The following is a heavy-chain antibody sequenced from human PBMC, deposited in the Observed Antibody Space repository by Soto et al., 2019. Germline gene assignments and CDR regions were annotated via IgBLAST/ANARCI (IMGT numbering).Heavy chain of an antibody. CDR1: GGSTSSDNY. V-gene: IGHV4-30-4*01. CDR2: IYYSGNT. D-gene: IGHD3-16*01. CDR3: ASAGGESSDGLYSFDS. Sequence: QVQLQESGPGLVKPSQTLSLTCTVSGGSTSSDNYWSWIRQPPGKGLEWIGHIYYSGNTDYNPSLKSRLAISIDTSKNQFSLTPSSVTAADTAVYFCASAGGESSDGLYSFDSWGQGSLVTVSS. J-gene: IGHJ4*02.